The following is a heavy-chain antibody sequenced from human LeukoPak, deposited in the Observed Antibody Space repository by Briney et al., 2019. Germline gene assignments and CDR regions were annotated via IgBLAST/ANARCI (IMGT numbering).Heavy chain of an antibody. V-gene: IGHV3-23*01. CDR2: LVGSGGST. CDR1: GFTFSSYA. J-gene: IGHJ4*02. Sequence: GTYLRCSAAASGFTFSSYAMSWVRQAPGNGLEWVSGLVGSGGSTYYADSGKGRFTISRDNSKNTQYLQMNSLRAEDTAVYYCAKEGYCGGDCYREFDYWGQGTLVTVSS. CDR3: AKEGYCGGDCYREFDY. D-gene: IGHD2-21*02.